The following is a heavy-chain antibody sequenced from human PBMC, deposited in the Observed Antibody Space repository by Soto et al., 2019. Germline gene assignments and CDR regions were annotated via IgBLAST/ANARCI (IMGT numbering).Heavy chain of an antibody. V-gene: IGHV4-59*12. CDR2: IYYAGST. CDR3: ARDINTVTTSFDY. D-gene: IGHD4-17*01. Sequence: PSETLSLTCTVSGGSMISYYWSWIRQPPGRGLEWIGFIYYAGSTKYNPSLNSRVTISVDTSKNQFSLKLSSVTAADTAVYYCARDINTVTTSFDYWGQGTLVTVSS. CDR1: GGSMISYY. J-gene: IGHJ4*02.